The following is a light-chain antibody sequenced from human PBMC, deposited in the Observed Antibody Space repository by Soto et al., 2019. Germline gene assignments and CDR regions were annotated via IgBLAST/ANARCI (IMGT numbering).Light chain of an antibody. J-gene: IGKJ4*01. CDR2: DAS. CDR1: QSVSSY. V-gene: IGKV3-11*01. CDR3: QQRSRWLT. Sequence: EIVLTQSPATLSLSPGERATLSCRASQSVSSYLAWYQQKPGQAPRLLIYDASNRATGIPARFSGSGAGTDFTLTIRSLEPEDFAVYYCQQRSRWLTFGGGTTVELK.